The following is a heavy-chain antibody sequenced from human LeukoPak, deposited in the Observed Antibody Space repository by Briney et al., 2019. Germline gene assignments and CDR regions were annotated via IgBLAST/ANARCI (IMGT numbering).Heavy chain of an antibody. CDR3: AKTHRVRWLQSGYFDY. CDR1: GGTFSSYA. CDR2: IIPIFGTA. V-gene: IGHV1-69*13. D-gene: IGHD5-24*01. Sequence: GASVKVSCKASGGTFSSYAISWVRQAPGQGLEWMGGIIPIFGTANYAQKFQGRVTITADESTSTAYMELSSLRSEDTAVYYCAKTHRVRWLQSGYFDYRGQGTLVTVSS. J-gene: IGHJ4*02.